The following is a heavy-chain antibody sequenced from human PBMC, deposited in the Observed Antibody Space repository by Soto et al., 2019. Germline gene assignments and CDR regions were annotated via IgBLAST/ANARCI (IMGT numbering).Heavy chain of an antibody. CDR2: IWYDGSNK. Sequence: SLRLSCAASGFTFSSYGMHWVRQAPGKGLEWVAVIWYDGSNKYYADSVKGRFTISRDNSKNTLYLQMNSLRAEDTAVYYCAREAYCSGGSCYNYFDYWGQGTLVTVSS. CDR1: GFTFSSYG. V-gene: IGHV3-33*01. CDR3: AREAYCSGGSCYNYFDY. D-gene: IGHD2-15*01. J-gene: IGHJ4*02.